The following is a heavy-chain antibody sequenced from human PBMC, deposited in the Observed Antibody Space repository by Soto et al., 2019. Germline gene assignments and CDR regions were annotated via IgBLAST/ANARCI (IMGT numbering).Heavy chain of an antibody. CDR3: AKAIVRKDYYGMDV. J-gene: IGHJ6*02. V-gene: IGHV3-23*01. D-gene: IGHD3-10*02. CDR1: GFHIISYA. CDR2: ISGSGGST. Sequence: GSMRLSCTASGFHIISYAMSWVSQDTGKGLEWVSAISGSGGSTYYADSVKGRFTISRDNSKNTLYLQMNSLRAEDTAVYYCAKAIVRKDYYGMDVWGQGTTVTVSS.